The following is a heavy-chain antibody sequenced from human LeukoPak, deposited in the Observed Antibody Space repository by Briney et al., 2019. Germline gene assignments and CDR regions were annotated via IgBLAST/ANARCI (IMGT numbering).Heavy chain of an antibody. D-gene: IGHD2/OR15-2a*01. Sequence: SETLSLTCTVSGGSISDSYYYWGWIRQPPGKGLEWIANVDSSGDTYYNASLKSRVTIYMDISKSQFFLNLNSVTTADAAMYYCARRTFYRPFDYWGRGTLVTVSS. V-gene: IGHV4-39*01. CDR3: ARRTFYRPFDY. CDR1: GGSISDSYYY. CDR2: VDSSGDT. J-gene: IGHJ4*02.